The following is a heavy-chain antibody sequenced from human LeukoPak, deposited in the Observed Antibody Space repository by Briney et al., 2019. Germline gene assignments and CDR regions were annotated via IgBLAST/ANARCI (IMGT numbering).Heavy chain of an antibody. CDR3: ARDLRSSGCSGGSCYTDAFDI. CDR1: GFTFSSYA. D-gene: IGHD2-15*01. CDR2: ISYDGSNK. J-gene: IGHJ3*02. Sequence: GGSLRLSCAASGFTFSSYAMHWVRQAPGKGLVWVAVISYDGSNKYYADSVKGRFTIYRDNSKSTLYLQMNSLRAEDTAVYYCARDLRSSGCSGGSCYTDAFDIWGQGTMVTVSS. V-gene: IGHV3-30*04.